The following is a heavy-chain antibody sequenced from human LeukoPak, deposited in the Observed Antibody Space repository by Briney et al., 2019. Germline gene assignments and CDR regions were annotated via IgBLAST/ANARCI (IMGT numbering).Heavy chain of an antibody. J-gene: IGHJ4*02. CDR1: GGSISSGGYS. CDR2: IYIHGTS. D-gene: IGHD2-8*02. V-gene: IGHV4-61*02. Sequence: SETLSLTCAVSGGSISSGGYSWSWIRQPAGKGLEWIGRIYIHGTSSYNPSLNSRVTISADTSKNQFSLKLYSVTSADTAVYYCARGYWFYFDYWGQGTLVTVSS. CDR3: ARGYWFYFDY.